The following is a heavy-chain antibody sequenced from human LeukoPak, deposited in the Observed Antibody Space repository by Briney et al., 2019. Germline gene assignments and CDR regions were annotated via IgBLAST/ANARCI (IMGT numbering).Heavy chain of an antibody. CDR2: IYYTGSA. CDR3: ARDNHNDYFDF. CDR1: GGSIINYY. D-gene: IGHD1-14*01. V-gene: IGHV4-59*01. Sequence: SETLSLTCAVSGGSIINYYWSWIRQPPGKGLEWIGYIYYTGSASYNPSLKSRVTMSVDTSKNKFSLKLNSVTTADTAVYYCARDNHNDYFDFWGLGTLVTVSS. J-gene: IGHJ4*02.